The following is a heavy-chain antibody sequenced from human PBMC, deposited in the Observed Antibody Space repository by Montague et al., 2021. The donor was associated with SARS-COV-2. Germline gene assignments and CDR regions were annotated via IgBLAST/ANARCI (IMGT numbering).Heavy chain of an antibody. J-gene: IGHJ4*01. CDR3: ARGDPQGGGHLDY. V-gene: IGHV4-59*12. CDR1: GGSIITYY. CDR2: IYYSGST. Sequence: SETLSLTCTVYGGSIITYYWSWIRQPPGKGLEWIGYIYYSGSTNYNPSLKSRVTISVDTSKNQFSLKLTSVTAADTAVYYCARGDPQGGGHLDYWGKGTLVTVSS. D-gene: IGHD2-15*01.